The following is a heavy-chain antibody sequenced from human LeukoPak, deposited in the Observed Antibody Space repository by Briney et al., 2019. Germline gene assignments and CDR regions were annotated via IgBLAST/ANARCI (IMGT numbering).Heavy chain of an antibody. D-gene: IGHD3-22*01. CDR1: GYTFTSYY. V-gene: IGHV1-46*01. CDR3: AREVYYYDSSGSRGFDP. Sequence: ASVKVSCKASGYTFTSYYMHWVRQAPGQGLEWMGIINPSGGSTSYAQKFQGRVTMTRDTSTSTVYMELSSLRSEDTAVYYCAREVYYYDSSGSRGFDPWGQGTLVTVSS. CDR2: INPSGGST. J-gene: IGHJ5*02.